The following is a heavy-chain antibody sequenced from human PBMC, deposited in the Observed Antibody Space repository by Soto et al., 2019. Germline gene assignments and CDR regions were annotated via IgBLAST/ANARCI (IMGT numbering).Heavy chain of an antibody. CDR3: AKDLQAYGDYDYDCSVLDV. Sequence: QLVESGGGVVPPGASLRLSCAASGFTFSTFGMHWVRQTPGKGLEWVAVISYDGNNKVYADSVKGRFTISRDNFKNTVALVMNNLKVTDTAVYSCAKDLQAYGDYDYDCSVLDVGGQGATVSVSS. J-gene: IGHJ6*02. D-gene: IGHD4-17*01. CDR1: GFTFSTFG. CDR2: ISYDGNNK. V-gene: IGHV3-30*18.